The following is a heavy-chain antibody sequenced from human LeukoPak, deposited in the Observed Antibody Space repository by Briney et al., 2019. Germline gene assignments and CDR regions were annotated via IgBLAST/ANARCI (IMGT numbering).Heavy chain of an antibody. CDR2: IWYDGSNK. V-gene: IGHV3-33*01. CDR3: ARDPDYGSGRIDRY. Sequence: GGSLRLSCAASGFTFSIYGMHWVRQAPGKGLEWVAVIWYDGSNKYYADSVKGRFTISRDNSKNTLYLQTNSLRAEDTAVYYCARDPDYGSGRIDRYWGQGTLVTVSS. CDR1: GFTFSIYG. J-gene: IGHJ4*02. D-gene: IGHD3-10*01.